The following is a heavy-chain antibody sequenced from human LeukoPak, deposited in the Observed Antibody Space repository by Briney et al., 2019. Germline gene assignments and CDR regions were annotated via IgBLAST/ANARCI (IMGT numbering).Heavy chain of an antibody. D-gene: IGHD6-19*01. V-gene: IGHV3-30*02. J-gene: IGHJ4*02. CDR2: IQFDETTE. CDR1: GFTLIDYN. Sequence: PGGSLRLSCGASGFTLIDYNMHWVRQAPGKGLEYVAFIQFDETTEYYTDSVKGRFTMSRDKSKNTLYLQMNSLRGGDTAVYYCARGAAVALELWGQGTLVTVSS. CDR3: ARGAAVALEL.